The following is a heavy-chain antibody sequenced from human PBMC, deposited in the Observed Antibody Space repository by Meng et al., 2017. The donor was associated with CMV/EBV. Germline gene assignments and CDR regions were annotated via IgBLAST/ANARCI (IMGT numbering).Heavy chain of an antibody. CDR3: VRGSVVVPAAILVYYYYGMDV. CDR2: IRSKANSYAT. J-gene: IGHJ6*02. D-gene: IGHD2-2*01. V-gene: IGHV3-73*01. Sequence: GGSLRLSCAASGFTFSGSAMHWVRQASGKGLEWVGRIRSKANSYATAYAASVKGRFTISRDDSKDTLYLQMNSLRDEDTAVYYCVRGSVVVPAAILVYYYYGMDVWGQGTTVTVSS. CDR1: GFTFSGSA.